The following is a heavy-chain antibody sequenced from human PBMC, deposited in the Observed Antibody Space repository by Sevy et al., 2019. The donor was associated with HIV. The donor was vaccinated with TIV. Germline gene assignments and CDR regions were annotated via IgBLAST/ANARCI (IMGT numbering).Heavy chain of an antibody. CDR3: ARRIVVVPAAMPALYYYYYMDV. Sequence: ASVKVSCKASGYTFTSYGISWVRQAPGQGLEWMGWISAYNGNTNYAQKLQGRVTMTTDTSTSTAYMELRSLRSDDTAVYYCARRIVVVPAAMPALYYYYYMDVWGKGTTVTVSS. CDR2: ISAYNGNT. CDR1: GYTFTSYG. J-gene: IGHJ6*03. V-gene: IGHV1-18*04. D-gene: IGHD2-2*01.